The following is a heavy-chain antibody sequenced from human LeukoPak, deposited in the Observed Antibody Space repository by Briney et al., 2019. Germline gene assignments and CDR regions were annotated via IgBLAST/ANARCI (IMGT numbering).Heavy chain of an antibody. J-gene: IGHJ4*02. CDR1: GFTFSSYA. Sequence: HSGGSLRLSCAASGFTFSSYAMSWVRQAPGKGLEWVSAISGSGGSTYYADSVKGRFTIPRDNSKNTLYLQMNSLRAEDTAVYYCARMGATRFYYFDYWGQGTLVTVSS. CDR3: ARMGATRFYYFDY. D-gene: IGHD1-26*01. V-gene: IGHV3-23*01. CDR2: ISGSGGST.